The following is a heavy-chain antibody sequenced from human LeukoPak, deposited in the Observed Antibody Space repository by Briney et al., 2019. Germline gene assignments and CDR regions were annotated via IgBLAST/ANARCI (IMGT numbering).Heavy chain of an antibody. CDR2: INEGANVK. V-gene: IGHV3-7*01. Sequence: PGGSLRLSCAASGFTFSSYAMTWVRQAPGKGLEWLANINEGANVKFYVDSVKGRFIISRDNTKNSLYLQMSILRAEDTALYYCARVGKNGWDFDHWGQGTLVTVSS. CDR1: GFTFSSYA. D-gene: IGHD6-19*01. J-gene: IGHJ4*02. CDR3: ARVGKNGWDFDH.